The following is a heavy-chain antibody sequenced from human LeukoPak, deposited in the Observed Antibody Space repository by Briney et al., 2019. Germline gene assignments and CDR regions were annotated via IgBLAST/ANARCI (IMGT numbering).Heavy chain of an antibody. V-gene: IGHV3-23*01. Sequence: PGGSLRLSCAASGFTFSDYYMSWVRQAPGKGLEWVSAISADGGSAWYAGSVRGRSTIPRDNSKNTLYLQMNSLRAEDTAVYYCARDFVGYGEGGYFDYWGQGTLVTVSS. CDR3: ARDFVGYGEGGYFDY. CDR1: GFTFSDYY. D-gene: IGHD4-17*01. J-gene: IGHJ4*02. CDR2: ISADGGSA.